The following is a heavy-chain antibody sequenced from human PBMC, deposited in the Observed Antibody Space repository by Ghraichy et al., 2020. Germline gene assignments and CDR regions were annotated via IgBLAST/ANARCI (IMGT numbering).Heavy chain of an antibody. CDR1: GASISSYY. J-gene: IGHJ2*01. V-gene: IGHV4-59*03. D-gene: IGHD7-27*01. CDR3: AIRNKWGWYFDL. CDR2: SHDSRST. Sequence: SETLSLTCTVSGASISSYYWSWIRQPPGKGLEWIGYSHDSRSTDYNPSLKSRVTISLDTSENQFSLNLSYVTAADPAVYYCAIRNKWGWYFDLWGRGTLVTVSS.